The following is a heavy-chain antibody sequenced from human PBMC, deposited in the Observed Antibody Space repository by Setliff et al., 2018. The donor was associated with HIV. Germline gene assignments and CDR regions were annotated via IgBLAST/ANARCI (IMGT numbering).Heavy chain of an antibody. CDR1: GGSFGAYY. CDR2: IDRSGNT. Sequence: PSETLSLTCAVYGGSFGAYYWTWIRQPPGKGLEWIGEIDRSGNTKYNPSLKSRVTISIDTSKKQFSLKLNSVTAADTAVYYCVRETSVTPVGLDHWGQGTLVTVSS. V-gene: IGHV4-34*01. J-gene: IGHJ1*01. D-gene: IGHD1-1*01. CDR3: VRETSVTPVGLDH.